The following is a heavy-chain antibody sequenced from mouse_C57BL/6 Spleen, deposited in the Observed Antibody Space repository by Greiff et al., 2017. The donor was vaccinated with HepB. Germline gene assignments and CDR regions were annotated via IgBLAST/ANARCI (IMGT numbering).Heavy chain of an antibody. CDR3: ARWYYGSSYGGYAMDY. Sequence: VQLQQPGAELVKPGASVKLSCKASGYTFTSYWMHWVKQRPGRGLEWIGRIDPNSGGTKYNEKFKSKATLTVDKPSSTAYMQLSSLTSEDSAVYYCARWYYGSSYGGYAMDYWGQGTSVTVSS. CDR1: GYTFTSYW. J-gene: IGHJ4*01. CDR2: IDPNSGGT. V-gene: IGHV1-72*01. D-gene: IGHD1-1*01.